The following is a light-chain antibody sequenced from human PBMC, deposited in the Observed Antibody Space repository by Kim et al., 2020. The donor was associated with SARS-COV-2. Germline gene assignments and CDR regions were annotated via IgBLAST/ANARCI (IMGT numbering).Light chain of an antibody. CDR2: RDT. CDR1: SIGSKN. Sequence: GALGQTATITCGGNSIGSKNVHWCQQKPGQAPVLVIYRDTNRPSGIPERFSGSNSGNTATLTISRAQAGDEGDYYCQVWATSAGVFGGGTQLTVL. CDR3: QVWATSAGV. J-gene: IGLJ3*02. V-gene: IGLV3-9*01.